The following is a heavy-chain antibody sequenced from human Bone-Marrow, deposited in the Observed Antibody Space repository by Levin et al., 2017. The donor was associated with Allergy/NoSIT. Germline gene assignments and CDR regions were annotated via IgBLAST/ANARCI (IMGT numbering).Heavy chain of an antibody. CDR2: IYHGGSS. CDR1: FVSLRLFASS. D-gene: IGHD4-17*01. CDR3: ARTDYGDYVFDQ. J-gene: IGHJ4*02. Sequence: SETLSLTFLFSFVSLRLFASSFLLLRPPPGKGLEWIGYIYHGGSSYYNPSLKSRVTMSLDMSQNQFSLKVTSVTAADTAVYYCARTDYGDYVFDQWGQGILVTVSS. V-gene: IGHV4-30-2*01.